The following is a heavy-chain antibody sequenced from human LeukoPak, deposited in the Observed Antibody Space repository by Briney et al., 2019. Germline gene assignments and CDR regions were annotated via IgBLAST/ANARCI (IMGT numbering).Heavy chain of an antibody. D-gene: IGHD6-13*01. CDR1: GYSISSGSY. V-gene: IGHV4-38-2*01. Sequence: SQTLSLPCAASGYSISSGSYWGWIRQPPGKGLEGIGRLYHCWDTYYSPSLRSRLTISVDKLKNQFSLKLTSMTAADTAVYYCSRQGSRSWYGDFDYWGQGTLATVSS. CDR3: SRQGSRSWYGDFDY. J-gene: IGHJ4*02. CDR2: LYHCWDT.